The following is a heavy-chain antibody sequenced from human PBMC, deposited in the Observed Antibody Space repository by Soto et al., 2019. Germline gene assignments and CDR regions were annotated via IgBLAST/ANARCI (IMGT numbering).Heavy chain of an antibody. D-gene: IGHD3-22*01. Sequence: GESLKISFKGSGYSFAGYWITWVRQKPGKGLEWMGRIDPSDSQTYYSPSFRGHVTISVTKSITTVFLQWSSLRASDTAMYYCARQIYDSDTGPNFQYYFDSWGQGTPVTVSS. CDR2: IDPSDSQT. V-gene: IGHV5-10-1*01. CDR3: ARQIYDSDTGPNFQYYFDS. CDR1: GYSFAGYW. J-gene: IGHJ4*02.